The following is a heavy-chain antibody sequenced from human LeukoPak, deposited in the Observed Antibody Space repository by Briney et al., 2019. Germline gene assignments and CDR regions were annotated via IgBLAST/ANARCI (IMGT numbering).Heavy chain of an antibody. CDR3: ARVPYGSGSYYLDY. CDR2: ISSSSSSI. CDR1: GFTFSSYR. J-gene: IGHJ4*02. D-gene: IGHD3-10*01. Sequence: GGSLRLSCAASGFTFSSYRMNWVRQAPGKGLEWVSSISSSSSSIYYADSVKGRFTISRDNAENSLYLQVNSLRAEDTAVYYCARVPYGSGSYYLDYWGQGTLVTVSS. V-gene: IGHV3-21*01.